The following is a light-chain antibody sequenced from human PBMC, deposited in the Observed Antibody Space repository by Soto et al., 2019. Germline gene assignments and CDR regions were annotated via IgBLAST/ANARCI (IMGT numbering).Light chain of an antibody. CDR3: QQFGSSPWT. CDR2: GAS. CDR1: QSVTTYY. V-gene: IGKV3-20*01. Sequence: EIVLTQSPGTLSLSPGERATISCRASQSVTTYYLAWYQQKPGQPPRLLIYGASSSATGIPDRFRGSGFGTDFTLTISRLEPEDFAVYYCQQFGSSPWTFGQGTKVEIK. J-gene: IGKJ1*01.